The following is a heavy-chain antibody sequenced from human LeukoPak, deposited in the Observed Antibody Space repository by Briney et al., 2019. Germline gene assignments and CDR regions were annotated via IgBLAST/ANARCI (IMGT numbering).Heavy chain of an antibody. J-gene: IGHJ4*02. Sequence: PGGSLRLSCTASGFTFSSYAMYWVRQAPGKGLEWVSGIFGSGGSAHYANSVKGRFTISRDNSQNTVYLQINSLRAEDTAVYYCGKTTTGYSSGRNPAWPVGYWGQGTLVTVSS. CDR3: GKTTTGYSSGRNPAWPVGY. V-gene: IGHV3-23*01. CDR2: IFGSGGSA. D-gene: IGHD6-19*01. CDR1: GFTFSSYA.